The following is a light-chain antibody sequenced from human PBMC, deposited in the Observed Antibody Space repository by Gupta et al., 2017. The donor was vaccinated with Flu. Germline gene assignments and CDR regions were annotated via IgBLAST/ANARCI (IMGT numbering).Light chain of an antibody. CDR2: DVV. CDR1: TTDVGKYDF. Sequence: QSALTQPASVSGSPGQSITISCTGTTTDVGKYDFVSWYQQHPGKAPKVIIYDVVNQPSDISNRFSGSKSGNAASLTISGLRTEDEADYYCSSFRTTGTLVFGGGTKLTVL. J-gene: IGLJ3*02. CDR3: SSFRTTGTLV. V-gene: IGLV2-14*03.